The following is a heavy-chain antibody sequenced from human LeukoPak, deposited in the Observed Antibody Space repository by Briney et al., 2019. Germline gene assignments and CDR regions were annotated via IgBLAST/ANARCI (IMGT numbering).Heavy chain of an antibody. CDR3: ASSYYYDSSGSGF. CDR2: IYYSGST. D-gene: IGHD3-22*01. CDR1: GYSISSGNW. V-gene: IGHV4-28*01. Sequence: SDTLFLTCAVSGYSISSGNWWGWIRQPPGKGLEWIGYIYYSGSTYYNSSLKSRVTMSVDTSKNQFSLKLSSVTAADTAVYYCASSYYYDSSGSGFWGQGTLVTVSS. J-gene: IGHJ4*02.